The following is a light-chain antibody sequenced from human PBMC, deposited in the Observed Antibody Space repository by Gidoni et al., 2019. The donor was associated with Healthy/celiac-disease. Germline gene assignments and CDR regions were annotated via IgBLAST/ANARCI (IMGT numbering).Light chain of an antibody. CDR2: AAS. CDR3: QQSYSTPWT. V-gene: IGKV1-39*01. J-gene: IGKJ1*01. Sequence: DIQMTQSPSSLSASVGDRVTITCRASQSISSYLHWYQQKPVKAPKLLIYAASSLQSGVPSRFSGSGSGTDFPLTISSLQPEDFATYYWQQSYSTPWTFGQGTKVEIK. CDR1: QSISSY.